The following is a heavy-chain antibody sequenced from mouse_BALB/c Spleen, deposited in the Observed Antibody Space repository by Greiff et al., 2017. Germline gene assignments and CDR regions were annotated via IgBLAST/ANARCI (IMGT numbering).Heavy chain of an antibody. CDR3: TMGLDSSGYTWFAY. Sequence: VHVKQSGPELEKPGASVKISCKASGYSFTGYNMNWVKQSNGKSLEWIGNIDPYYGGTSYNQKFKGKATLTVDKSSSTAYMQLSSLTSEDSAVYYCTMGLDSSGYTWFAYWGQGTLVTVSA. CDR2: IDPYYGGT. D-gene: IGHD3-2*01. J-gene: IGHJ3*01. CDR1: GYSFTGYN. V-gene: IGHV1S135*01.